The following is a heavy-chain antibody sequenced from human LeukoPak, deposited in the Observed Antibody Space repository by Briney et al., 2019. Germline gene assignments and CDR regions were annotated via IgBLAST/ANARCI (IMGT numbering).Heavy chain of an antibody. V-gene: IGHV3-7*05. CDR3: ARDAGTSGYDLFDF. CDR1: GFTFRTYL. CDR2: IKQDGREQ. J-gene: IGHJ4*02. Sequence: GGSLRLSCDASGFTFRTYLMTWVRQAPGKGLEWVANIKQDGREQNYVDSVKGRFTISRDNAKNSLYLQMNSLRAEDTAVYYCARDAGTSGYDLFDFWGQGTLVTVSS. D-gene: IGHD5-12*01.